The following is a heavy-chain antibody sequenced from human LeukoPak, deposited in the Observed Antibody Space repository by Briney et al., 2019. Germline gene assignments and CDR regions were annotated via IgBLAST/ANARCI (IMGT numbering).Heavy chain of an antibody. Sequence: GESLKISSKGSGYSFTSYWNCLGRQIPGKRLELMRIIYPLGSDTRYSPSFQGLVTISADKAISTAYLQRSLLKAADTAIYYCARLSGLFLDYWGQETLVSVSS. CDR3: ARLSGLFLDY. D-gene: IGHD2-2*01. CDR2: IYPLGSDT. J-gene: IGHJ4*02. CDR1: GYSFTSYW. V-gene: IGHV5-51*01.